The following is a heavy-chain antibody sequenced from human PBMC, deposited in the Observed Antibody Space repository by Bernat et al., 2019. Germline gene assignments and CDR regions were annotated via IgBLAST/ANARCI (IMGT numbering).Heavy chain of an antibody. Sequence: QVQLVESGGGVVQPGRSLRLSCAASGFTFSSYGMHWVRQAPGKGLEWVAVIWFDGNNKYYADSVKGRFTISRDNSKNTVFLQMNSLRVEETAMCDCAREWSGNYWPWGQGTLVTVSS. V-gene: IGHV3-33*01. J-gene: IGHJ5*02. D-gene: IGHD1-26*01. CDR3: AREWSGNYWP. CDR2: IWFDGNNK. CDR1: GFTFSSYG.